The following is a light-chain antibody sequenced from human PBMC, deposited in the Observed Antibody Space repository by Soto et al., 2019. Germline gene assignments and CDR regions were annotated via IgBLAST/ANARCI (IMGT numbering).Light chain of an antibody. CDR3: QQYTARPPWT. CDR2: GAS. Sequence: EIVMTQSPVTLSVSPGERATLSCRASHHVATNLAWYQQKPGQAPRLLIYGASTRATGISARFSGSGSGTEFTLTISSLQSDDVAFYYCQQYTARPPWTFGQGTKV. V-gene: IGKV3-15*01. J-gene: IGKJ1*01. CDR1: HHVATN.